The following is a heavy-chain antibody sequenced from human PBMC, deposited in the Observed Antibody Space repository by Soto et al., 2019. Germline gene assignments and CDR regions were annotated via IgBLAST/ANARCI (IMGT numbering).Heavy chain of an antibody. J-gene: IGHJ4*02. CDR2: IIPIFGTA. D-gene: IGHD2-8*01. V-gene: IGHV1-69*13. CDR3: ARAGYCTNGVCYAFDY. Sequence: ASVKVSCKASGGTFSSYAISWVRQAPGQGLEWMGGIIPIFGTANYAQKFQGRVTITADESTSTAYMELSSLRSEDTAVYYCARAGYCTNGVCYAFDYWGQGTLVTVSS. CDR1: GGTFSSYA.